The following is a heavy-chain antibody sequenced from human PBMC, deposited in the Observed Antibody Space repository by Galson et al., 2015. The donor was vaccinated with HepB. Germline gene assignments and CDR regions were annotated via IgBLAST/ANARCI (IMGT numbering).Heavy chain of an antibody. CDR2: IYYSGTT. Sequence: SETLSLTCTVSVGSISSSYYYWGWIRQPPGKGLEWIGNIYYSGTTYYNPSLKSRVTISVDTSRNQFSLKLSSVTAAETAVYFCARLYDISGSPWLFQYWGQGTLVTVSS. J-gene: IGHJ1*01. CDR1: VGSISSSYYY. V-gene: IGHV4-39*01. CDR3: ARLYDISGSPWLFQY. D-gene: IGHD3-22*01.